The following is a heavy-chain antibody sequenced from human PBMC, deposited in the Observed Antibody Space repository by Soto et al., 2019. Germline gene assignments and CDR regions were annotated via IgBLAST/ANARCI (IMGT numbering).Heavy chain of an antibody. CDR2: ISAYKGKT. CDR1: GYTFTSYG. V-gene: IGHV1-18*01. Sequence: ASVKVSCKASGYTFTSYGISWVRQAPGQGLEWMGWISAYKGKTNYAQKQQGRVNMTTDTSTSTAYIELRSLSSDDTAVYYCARAGDIVLVPAASYYYYYYGMDVWGQ. CDR3: ARAGDIVLVPAASYYYYYYGMDV. D-gene: IGHD2-2*01. J-gene: IGHJ6*02.